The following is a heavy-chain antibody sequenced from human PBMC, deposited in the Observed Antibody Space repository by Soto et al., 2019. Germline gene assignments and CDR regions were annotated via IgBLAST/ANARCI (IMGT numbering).Heavy chain of an antibody. CDR2: IYYSGST. D-gene: IGHD6-13*01. J-gene: IGHJ4*02. V-gene: IGHV4-59*01. Sequence: SETLSLSCTVSGGSISSYYWSWIRQPPGKGLEWIGYIYYSGSTNYNPSLKSRVTISVDTSKNQFSLKLSSVTAADTAVYYCARVDGYSTDFDYWGQGTLVTVSS. CDR3: ARVDGYSTDFDY. CDR1: GGSISSYY.